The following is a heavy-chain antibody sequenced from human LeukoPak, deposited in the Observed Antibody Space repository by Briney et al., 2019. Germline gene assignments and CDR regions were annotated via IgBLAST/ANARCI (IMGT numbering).Heavy chain of an antibody. J-gene: IGHJ5*02. CDR1: AFTFSSYA. CDR2: IIDSGGYT. CDR3: AKGGPLQYEIWFDP. V-gene: IGHV3-23*01. D-gene: IGHD4-11*01. Sequence: GGSLRLSCAASAFTFSSYAMSWVRQAPGKGLEWVSAIIDSGGYTYYADSVKGRFTISRDNSKNTLYLQMNSLRAEDTAVYYCAKGGPLQYEIWFDPWGQGTLVTVSS.